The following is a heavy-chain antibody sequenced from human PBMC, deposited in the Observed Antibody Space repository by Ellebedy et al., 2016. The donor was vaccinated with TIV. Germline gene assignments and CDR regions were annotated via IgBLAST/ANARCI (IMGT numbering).Heavy chain of an antibody. Sequence: GESLKISXAASGFTVSSNYMTWVRQAPGKGLEWVSLIYSGGTTYYADSVKGRFTISRDNAKNSLYLQMNSLRAEDTAVYYCARDLRGYYGSGSYHYFDYWGQGTLVTVSS. V-gene: IGHV3-53*01. D-gene: IGHD3-10*01. J-gene: IGHJ4*02. CDR1: GFTVSSNY. CDR2: IYSGGTT. CDR3: ARDLRGYYGSGSYHYFDY.